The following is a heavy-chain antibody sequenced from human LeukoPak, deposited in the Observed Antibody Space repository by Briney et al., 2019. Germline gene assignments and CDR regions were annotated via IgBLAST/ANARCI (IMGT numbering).Heavy chain of an antibody. CDR2: ISSDGSNT. CDR3: ANSVIAAAGFDAFDI. Sequence: GGSLRLSCAASGFAFSRYWMHWVRQAPGKGLLWVSRISSDGSNTLYADSVKGRFTVSRDNAKNTLYLQMDSLRADDTAVYYCANSVIAAAGFDAFDIWGRGTMVTVSS. J-gene: IGHJ3*02. V-gene: IGHV3-74*01. D-gene: IGHD6-13*01. CDR1: GFAFSRYW.